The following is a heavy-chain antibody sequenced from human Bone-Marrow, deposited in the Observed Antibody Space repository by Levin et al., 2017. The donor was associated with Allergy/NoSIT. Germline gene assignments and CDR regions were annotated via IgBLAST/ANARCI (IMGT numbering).Heavy chain of an antibody. CDR1: GVSINTGGYY. Sequence: SETLSLTCSVSGVSINTGGYYWAWIRQRPGRGLEWIGYVYYTGSAYYNPSLMSRASISLDTSQNQFSLRLSSVTAADTAMFYCASGVFEKGAYTFDVWGQGTTVTVSS. CDR3: ASGVFEKGAYTFDV. D-gene: IGHD3-16*01. V-gene: IGHV4-31*03. J-gene: IGHJ3*01. CDR2: VYYTGSA.